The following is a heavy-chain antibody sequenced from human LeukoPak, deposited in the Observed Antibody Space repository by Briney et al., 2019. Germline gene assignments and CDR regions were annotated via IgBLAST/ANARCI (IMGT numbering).Heavy chain of an antibody. V-gene: IGHV3-13*04. J-gene: IGHJ5*02. Sequence: GGSLRLSCAASGFTFRKFDMHRVRQATGKGLEWVSGISSSGDTFYQDSVKGRFTISRENGENSLFLQLNSLRTGDTAVYYCARALYNSGQFDPWGQGTLVTVSS. CDR2: ISSSGDT. CDR3: ARALYNSGQFDP. D-gene: IGHD5-12*01. CDR1: GFTFRKFD.